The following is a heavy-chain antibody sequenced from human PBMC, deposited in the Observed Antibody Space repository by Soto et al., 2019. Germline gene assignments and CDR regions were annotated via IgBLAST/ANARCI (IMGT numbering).Heavy chain of an antibody. CDR2: INWNGGST. V-gene: IGHV3-20*04. J-gene: IGHJ6*02. D-gene: IGHD6-13*01. Sequence: GGSLRLSCASSGVTFVDYGRSWVRQAPGKGLEWVSGINWNGGSTGYADSVKGRFTISRDNAKNSLYLQMNSLRAEDTALYYCARRSYSSRFYPSGMDVWGQGTMVTVSS. CDR1: GVTFVDYG. CDR3: ARRSYSSRFYPSGMDV.